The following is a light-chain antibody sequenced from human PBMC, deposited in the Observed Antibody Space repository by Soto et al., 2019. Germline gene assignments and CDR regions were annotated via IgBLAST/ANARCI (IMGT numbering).Light chain of an antibody. CDR3: CSYAGRSTFPYV. CDR1: SSDVGTYNL. Sequence: QPVLAQPASVSGSPGQSITISCTGTSSDVGTYNLVSWYQHRPGKAPKLIIYEDHKRPSDISDRFSGSKSDNTASLTISGLQGEHQAYYFCCSYAGRSTFPYVFGTGTKLTVL. J-gene: IGLJ1*01. CDR2: EDH. V-gene: IGLV2-23*02.